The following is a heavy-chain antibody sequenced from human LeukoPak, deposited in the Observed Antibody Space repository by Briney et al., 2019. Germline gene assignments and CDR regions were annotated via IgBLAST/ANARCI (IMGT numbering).Heavy chain of an antibody. CDR3: ASVDYGDY. CDR1: GGSISDYY. J-gene: IGHJ4*02. CDR2: IFHNGGT. Sequence: PSETLSITCSVSGGSISDYYWSWIRQPPGKGLEWIGHIFHNGGTNYNPSLRSRVTITVDTSKSEFSLTLNSLTAADTALYYCASVDYGDYWGQGTLVTVSS. V-gene: IGHV4-59*01.